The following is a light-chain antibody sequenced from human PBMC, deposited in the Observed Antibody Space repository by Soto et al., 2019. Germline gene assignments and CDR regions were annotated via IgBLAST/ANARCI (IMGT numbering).Light chain of an antibody. CDR2: GAS. Sequence: EIVMTQSPATLSVSPGERATLSCRASQSVSSNLAWYQQIPGQAPRLLIYGASTRPTGIPARFSGSGSGTDFTLTISSLQSEDFAVYSCQQYNNWLITFGQATRLEIK. J-gene: IGKJ5*01. CDR1: QSVSSN. V-gene: IGKV3-15*01. CDR3: QQYNNWLIT.